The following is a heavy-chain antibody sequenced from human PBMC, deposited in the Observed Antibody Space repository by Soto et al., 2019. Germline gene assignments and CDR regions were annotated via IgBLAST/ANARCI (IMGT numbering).Heavy chain of an antibody. CDR1: GGSFSGYY. CDR2: IYHSGST. CDR3: ARLDYGDYLNY. Sequence: PSETLSLTCAVYGGSFSGYYWTWIRQPPGKGLEWIGYIYHSGSTYYNPSLKSRVTISVDTSKNQFSLKLSSVTAADTAVYYCARLDYGDYLNYWGQGTLVTVSS. D-gene: IGHD4-17*01. J-gene: IGHJ4*02. V-gene: IGHV4-34*01.